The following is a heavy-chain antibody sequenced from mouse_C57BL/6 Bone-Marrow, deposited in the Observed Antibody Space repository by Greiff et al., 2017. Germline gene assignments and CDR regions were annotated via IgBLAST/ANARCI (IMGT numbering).Heavy chain of an antibody. CDR3: TSPYYYGSYHWYFGV. V-gene: IGHV6-6*01. D-gene: IGHD1-1*01. Sequence: EVKVQESGGGLVQPGGSMKLSCAASGFTFSDAWMDWVRQSPEKGLEWVAEIRNKANNHATYYAESVKGRFTISRDDSKSSVYLQMNSLRSEVAGIYYSTSPYYYGSYHWYFGVWGTETTVTVSS. J-gene: IGHJ1*03. CDR2: IRNKANNHAT. CDR1: GFTFSDAW.